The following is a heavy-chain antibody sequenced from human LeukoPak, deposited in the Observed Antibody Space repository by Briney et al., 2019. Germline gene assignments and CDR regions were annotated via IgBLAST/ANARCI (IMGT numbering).Heavy chain of an antibody. CDR2: IYYSGSI. D-gene: IGHD3-10*01. J-gene: IGHJ5*02. CDR3: ARVPGYYGSSP. V-gene: IGHV4-59*01. CDR1: GGSISSYY. Sequence: SETLSLTCTVSGGSISSYYWSWIRQPPGKGLEWIGYIYYSGSINYNPSLKSRVTISVDTSKNQFSLKLSSVTAADTAVYYCARVPGYYGSSPWGQATLVTVSS.